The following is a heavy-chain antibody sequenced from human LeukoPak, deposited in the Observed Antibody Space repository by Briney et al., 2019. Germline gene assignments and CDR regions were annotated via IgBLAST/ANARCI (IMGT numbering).Heavy chain of an antibody. V-gene: IGHV6-1*01. Sequence: SQTLSLTCAISGDSVFSNSSWNWIRQSPSRGLEWLGRTYYRSNWYNDYGVSVKSRININPDTSKNHFSLQLSSAAPEDTAVYYCVRGGQGDGHSADEGFDIWGQGTMVTVS. CDR1: GDSVFSNSS. CDR2: TYYRSNWYN. J-gene: IGHJ3*02. CDR3: VRGGQGDGHSADEGFDI. D-gene: IGHD5-18*01.